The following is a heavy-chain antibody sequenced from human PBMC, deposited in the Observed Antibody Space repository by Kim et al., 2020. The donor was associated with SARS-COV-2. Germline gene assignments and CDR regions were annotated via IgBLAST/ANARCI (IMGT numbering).Heavy chain of an antibody. V-gene: IGHV3-49*02. J-gene: IGHJ1*01. CDR3: SRATVVPQYFQY. Sequence: EYAASVKGRFTISRDDSKSIAYLQMNSLKTEDTAVYYCSRATVVPQYFQYWGQGTLVTVSS. D-gene: IGHD2-15*01.